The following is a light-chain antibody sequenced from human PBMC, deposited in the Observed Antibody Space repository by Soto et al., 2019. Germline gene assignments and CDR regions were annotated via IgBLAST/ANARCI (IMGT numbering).Light chain of an antibody. J-gene: IGKJ4*01. V-gene: IGKV3-20*01. CDR3: QQYGSSPT. CDR1: QTVGTY. CDR2: GAS. Sequence: ENGLTHSPGALSLSPRERATLSCRASQTVGTYLAWYQQKPGQAPRLLVFGASTRATGIPDRFSGSGSGTDFTLTISRLEPEDFAVYYCQQYGSSPTFGGGTKVDIK.